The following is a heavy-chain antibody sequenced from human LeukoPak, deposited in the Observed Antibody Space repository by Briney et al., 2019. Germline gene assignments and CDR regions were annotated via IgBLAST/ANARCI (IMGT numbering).Heavy chain of an antibody. J-gene: IGHJ4*02. CDR3: ARGHYGSGSYYNYPHDY. CDR2: IIPILGIA. Sequence: SVKVSCKASGGTFSSYATSWVRQAPGQGLEWMGRIIPILGIANYVQKFQGRVTITADKSTSTAYMELSSLRSEDTAVYYCARGHYGSGSYYNYPHDYWGQGTLVTVSS. CDR1: GGTFSSYA. D-gene: IGHD3-10*01. V-gene: IGHV1-69*04.